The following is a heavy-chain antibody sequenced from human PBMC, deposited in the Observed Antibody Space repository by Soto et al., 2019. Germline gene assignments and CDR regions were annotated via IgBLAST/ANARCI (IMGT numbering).Heavy chain of an antibody. CDR1: GYTFTNYE. V-gene: IGHV1-8*01. J-gene: IGHJ5*02. Sequence: ASVKVSCKASGYTFTNYEINWVRQASGQGLEWMGWMNPGSGNTDYAHKFQGRVTMTRNISISTAYMELSRLGSDDTAIYYCARMESSGSLNWFDPWG. D-gene: IGHD3-10*01. CDR3: ARMESSGSLNWFDP. CDR2: MNPGSGNT.